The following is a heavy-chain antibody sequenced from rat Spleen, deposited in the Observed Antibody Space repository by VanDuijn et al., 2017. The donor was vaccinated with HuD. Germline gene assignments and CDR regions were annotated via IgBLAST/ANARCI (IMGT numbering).Heavy chain of an antibody. Sequence: EVQLVESDGGLVQPGRSLKLSCAASGFTFSDYYMAWVRQAPSKGLEWVATISFDGSGTYYRDSVKGRFTISRDNAKSTLYLQMDSLRSEDTATYYCARHSITIAAMDAWGQGASVTVSS. CDR1: GFTFSDYY. CDR3: ARHSITIAAMDA. CDR2: ISFDGSGT. V-gene: IGHV5-29*01. J-gene: IGHJ4*01. D-gene: IGHD1-2*01.